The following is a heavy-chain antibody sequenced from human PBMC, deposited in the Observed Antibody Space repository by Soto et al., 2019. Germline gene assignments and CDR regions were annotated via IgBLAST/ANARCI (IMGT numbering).Heavy chain of an antibody. D-gene: IGHD2-21*02. CDR2: IYPGDSDT. CDR1: GYSLTSFW. CDR3: ARSYCGADCRFDY. Sequence: EVQLVQSGAEVKKPGESLKISCKGSGYSLTSFWIAWVRQMPGKGLEWMGIIYPGDSDTRYSPSFQGQVTISADKSINTAYLQWSSLKASDTAMYFCARSYCGADCRFDYWGQGTLVTVSS. V-gene: IGHV5-51*01. J-gene: IGHJ4*02.